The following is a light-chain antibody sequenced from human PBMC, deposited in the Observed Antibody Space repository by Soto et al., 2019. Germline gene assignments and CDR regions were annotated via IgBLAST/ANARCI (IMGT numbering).Light chain of an antibody. Sequence: DIQLTQSPSFLSASVRDRVTITCRASQGISTYLAWYQQKPGKAPKLLIYAASTLQSGVQSRFSGSASGTEFTLTIRSLQPEDFATYYCKQLKSYPITFGQGTRLEIK. CDR2: AAS. J-gene: IGKJ5*01. CDR1: QGISTY. V-gene: IGKV1-9*01. CDR3: KQLKSYPIT.